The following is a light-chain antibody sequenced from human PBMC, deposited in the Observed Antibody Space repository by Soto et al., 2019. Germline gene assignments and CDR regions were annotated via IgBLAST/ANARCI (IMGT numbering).Light chain of an antibody. CDR3: QQYDNHPLPSFT. CDR2: EAS. Sequence: DIQMTQSPSSLSASVGDRVTITCQASQDISNYLNWYQQKPGKAPKLLIYEASNLETGVPSRFSGSGSGTDFTFTISSLQPEDIATYYCQQYDNHPLPSFTFGPGTKVDIK. CDR1: QDISNY. V-gene: IGKV1-33*01. J-gene: IGKJ3*01.